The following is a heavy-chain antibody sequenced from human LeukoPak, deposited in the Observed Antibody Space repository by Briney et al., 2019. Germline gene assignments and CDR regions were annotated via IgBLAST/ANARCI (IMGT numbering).Heavy chain of an antibody. CDR2: MNPNSGNT. Sequence: ASVKVSCKASGYTFTSYDINWVRQATGQGLEWMGWMNPNSGNTGYAQKFQGRVTMTRNTSISTAYMELSSLRSEDTAVYYCARVLVSSSWYRYYYYYYMDVWGKGTTVTISS. D-gene: IGHD6-13*01. CDR1: GYTFTSYD. J-gene: IGHJ6*03. V-gene: IGHV1-8*01. CDR3: ARVLVSSSWYRYYYYYYMDV.